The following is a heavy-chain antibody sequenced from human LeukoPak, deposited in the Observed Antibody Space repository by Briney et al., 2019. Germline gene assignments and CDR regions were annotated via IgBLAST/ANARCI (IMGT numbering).Heavy chain of an antibody. J-gene: IGHJ5*02. CDR2: IYTSGST. D-gene: IGHD1-26*01. CDR3: AREIVGATAVGKRYNWFDP. CDR1: GGSISSYY. V-gene: IGHV4-4*07. Sequence: PSETLSLTCTVSGGSISSYYWSWIRQPAGKGLEWIGRIYTSGSTNYNPSLKSRDTMSVDTSKNQFSLKLSSVTAADTAVYYCAREIVGATAVGKRYNWFDPWGQGTLVTVSS.